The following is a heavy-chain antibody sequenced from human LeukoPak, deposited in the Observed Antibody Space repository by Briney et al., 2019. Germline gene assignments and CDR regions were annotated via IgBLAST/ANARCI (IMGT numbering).Heavy chain of an antibody. CDR1: GFTFSSYW. CDR3: AREGDGYSYASDY. Sequence: PGGSLRLSCAASGFTFSSYWMHWVRRAPGKGLEWVSVIYSGGTTYYADSVKGRFTISRDNSKNTVYLQMNSLRAEDTAVYYCAREGDGYSYASDYWGQGTLVTVSS. D-gene: IGHD5-24*01. CDR2: IYSGGTT. J-gene: IGHJ4*02. V-gene: IGHV3-66*01.